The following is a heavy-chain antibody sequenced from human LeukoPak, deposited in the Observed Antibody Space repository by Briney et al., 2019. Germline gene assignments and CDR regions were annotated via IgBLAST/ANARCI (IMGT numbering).Heavy chain of an antibody. CDR2: IYYSGST. V-gene: IGHV4-59*01. D-gene: IGHD3-3*01. CDR1: GGSISSYY. Sequence: SETLSHTCTVSGGSISSYYWSWIRQPPGKGLEWIGYIYYSGSTNYNPSLKSRVTISVDTSKNQFSLKLSSVTAADTAVYYCARAGEYDFWSGTSFDIWGQGTMVTVSS. CDR3: ARAGEYDFWSGTSFDI. J-gene: IGHJ3*02.